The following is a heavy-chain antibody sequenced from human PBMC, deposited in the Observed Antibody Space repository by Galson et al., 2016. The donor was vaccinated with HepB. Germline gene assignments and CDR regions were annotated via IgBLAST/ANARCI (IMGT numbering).Heavy chain of an antibody. D-gene: IGHD5-24*01. CDR1: GFTFSSFS. Sequence: SLRLSCAVSGFTFSSFSMNWVRQAPGKGLEWVSHITHTTYTIYYADSVKGRFTISRDNAKSSVYLQMNSLRDEDTAVYYCARDGGGGYNLDYWGQGTLVTVSS. CDR3: ARDGGGGYNLDY. CDR2: ITHTTYTI. V-gene: IGHV3-48*02. J-gene: IGHJ4*02.